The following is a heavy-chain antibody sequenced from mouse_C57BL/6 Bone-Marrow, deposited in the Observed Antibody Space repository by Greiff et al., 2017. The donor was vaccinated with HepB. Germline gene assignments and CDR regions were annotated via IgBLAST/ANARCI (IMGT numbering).Heavy chain of an antibody. Sequence: EVQLQQSGPELVKPGASVKISCKASGYSFTGYYMNWVKQSPEKSLEWIGEINPSTGGTTYNQKFKAKATLTVDKSSSTAYMQLNSLTSEDSAVYYCAREGSLLAMDYWGQGTSVTVSS. CDR1: GYSFTGYY. D-gene: IGHD2-1*01. V-gene: IGHV1-42*01. J-gene: IGHJ4*01. CDR2: INPSTGGT. CDR3: AREGSLLAMDY.